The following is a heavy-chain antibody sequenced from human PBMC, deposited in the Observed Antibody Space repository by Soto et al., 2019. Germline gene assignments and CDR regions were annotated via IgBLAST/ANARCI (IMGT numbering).Heavy chain of an antibody. CDR1: GFTFDDYA. V-gene: IGHV3-9*01. Sequence: EVQLVESGGGLVQPGRSLRLSCAASGFTFDDYAMHWVRQAPGKGLEWVSGISWNGGNIGYADSVKGRFTISRDNAKNSLFLQMNSLRADDTAFYFCAKDIYSSSSGQDYWGQGTAVTVSS. J-gene: IGHJ4*02. D-gene: IGHD6-6*01. CDR2: ISWNGGNI. CDR3: AKDIYSSSSGQDY.